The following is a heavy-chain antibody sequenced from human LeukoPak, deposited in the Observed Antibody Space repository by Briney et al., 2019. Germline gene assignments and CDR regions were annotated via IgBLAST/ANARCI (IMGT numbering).Heavy chain of an antibody. J-gene: IGHJ4*02. D-gene: IGHD7-27*01. CDR2: INPNSGGT. CDR3: ARDRWGRGDFDY. CDR1: GYTLSAYY. Sequence: EASVKVSCKASGYTLSAYYTHWVRQAPGQGLEWMGWINPNSGGTNYAQNFQGRVTMTTDTSISTAYMEFSGLTSDDTAVYYCARDRWGRGDFDYWGQGTLVTVSP. V-gene: IGHV1-2*02.